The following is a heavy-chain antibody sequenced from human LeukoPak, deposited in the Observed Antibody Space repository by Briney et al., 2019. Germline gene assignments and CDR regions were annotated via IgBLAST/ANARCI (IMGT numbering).Heavy chain of an antibody. V-gene: IGHV1-2*02. Sequence: ASVKVSCKASGYTFTGYYMHWVRQTPGQGLEWTRWIKPNSGGTNYAQKFQGRVTMTRDTSISTAYMELSRLRSDDTAVYYCARVLAYSSSSVGAYYYYYMDVWGKGTTVTVSS. D-gene: IGHD6-6*01. CDR1: GYTFTGYY. CDR3: ARVLAYSSSSVGAYYYYYMDV. J-gene: IGHJ6*03. CDR2: IKPNSGGT.